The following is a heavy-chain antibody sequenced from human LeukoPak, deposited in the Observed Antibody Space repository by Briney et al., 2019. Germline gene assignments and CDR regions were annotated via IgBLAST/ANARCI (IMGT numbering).Heavy chain of an antibody. V-gene: IGHV3-23*01. J-gene: IGHJ4*02. CDR1: GFTFSSHG. D-gene: IGHD3-9*01. Sequence: GGSLRLSCAASGFTFSSHGMNWVRQAPGKGLEWVSGISPSGDILYYADSVKGRFTISRDNSKNTLYLQMNSLRAEDTAVYYCAKEYDILTGYYSFDYWGQGTLVTVSS. CDR2: ISPSGDIL. CDR3: AKEYDILTGYYSFDY.